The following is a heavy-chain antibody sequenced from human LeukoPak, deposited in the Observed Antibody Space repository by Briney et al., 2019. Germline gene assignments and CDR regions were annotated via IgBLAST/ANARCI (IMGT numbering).Heavy chain of an antibody. D-gene: IGHD1-26*01. CDR1: GFTFSSYA. V-gene: IGHV3-66*01. CDR3: ARGGPPDAFDI. CDR2: IYSGGST. Sequence: GGSLRLSCAASGFTFSSYAMSWVRQAPGKGLEWVSVIYSGGSTYYADSVKGRFTISRDNSKNTLYLQMNSLRAEDTAVYYCARGGPPDAFDIWGQGTMVTVSS. J-gene: IGHJ3*02.